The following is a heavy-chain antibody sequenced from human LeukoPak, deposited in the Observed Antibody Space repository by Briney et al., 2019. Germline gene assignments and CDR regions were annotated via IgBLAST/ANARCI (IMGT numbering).Heavy chain of an antibody. CDR3: ARGAFSFYGYTLLGYYYYMDV. CDR2: INPSGGST. Sequence: ASVKVSCKASGYTFTSYYMHWVRQAPGQGLEWMGIINPSGGSTSYAQKFQGRVTMTRDMSTSTVYMELSSLRSEDTAVYYCARGAFSFYGYTLLGYYYYMDVWGKGTTVTVSS. D-gene: IGHD5-18*01. CDR1: GYTFTSYY. J-gene: IGHJ6*03. V-gene: IGHV1-46*01.